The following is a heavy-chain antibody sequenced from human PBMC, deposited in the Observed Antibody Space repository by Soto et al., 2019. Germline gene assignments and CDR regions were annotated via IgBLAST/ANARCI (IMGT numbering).Heavy chain of an antibody. CDR1: GGTFSSYA. J-gene: IGHJ4*02. CDR2: IIPIFGTA. CDR3: ARARRYCGGDCFLWNDY. Sequence: SVKVSFKASGGTFSSYAISWVRQAPGQGLEWMGGIIPIFGTANYAQKFQGRVTITADESTRTAYMELSSLRSEDTAVYYCARARRYCGGDCFLWNDYWGQGTLVTVSS. D-gene: IGHD2-21*02. V-gene: IGHV1-69*01.